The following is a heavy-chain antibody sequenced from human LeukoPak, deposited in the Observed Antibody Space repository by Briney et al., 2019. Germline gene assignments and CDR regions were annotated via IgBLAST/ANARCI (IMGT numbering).Heavy chain of an antibody. D-gene: IGHD2-21*01. CDR1: GFTFSNHA. Sequence: GGSLRLSCGGSGFTFSNHAMSWVRQSSGKGLEWVSVISGGGDTTYYAASVKGRFTIFRDNSKNTLYLQMNSLRAEDTAIYYCAKEPQHCGGVSCTVRIARGYAWFDPWGQGTLVTVSS. CDR2: ISGGGDTT. J-gene: IGHJ5*02. CDR3: AKEPQHCGGVSCTVRIARGYAWFDP. V-gene: IGHV3-23*01.